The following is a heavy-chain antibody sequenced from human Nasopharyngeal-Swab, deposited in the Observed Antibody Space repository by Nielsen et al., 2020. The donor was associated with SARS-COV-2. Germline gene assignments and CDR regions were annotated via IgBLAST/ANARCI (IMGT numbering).Heavy chain of an antibody. CDR1: GCTFSSYA. J-gene: IGHJ4*02. CDR2: IIPTFGTA. V-gene: IGHV1-69*13. CDR3: ARVSVYCSSNSCYTGGIDY. Sequence: SVKVPCKDSGCTFSSYAISWVRQAPGQGLEWMGGIIPTFGTANYAQKFQGRVTITADESTSTAYMELSSLRSEDTAVYYCARVSVYCSSNSCYTGGIDYWGQGTLVTVSS. D-gene: IGHD2-2*02.